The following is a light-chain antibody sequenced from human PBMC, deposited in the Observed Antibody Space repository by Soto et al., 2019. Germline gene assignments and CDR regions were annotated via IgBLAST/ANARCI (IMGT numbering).Light chain of an antibody. V-gene: IGKV1-5*01. Sequence: DIPMTQSPSTLSASVGDRVTITCRASQGISKWLAWYQQKPGKAPKLLIYGASSLENGVPSRFSGSGSGTEFTLTISSLQPDDFAAYVCQQYNSYDMWSFGQGTKVDLK. CDR1: QGISKW. J-gene: IGKJ1*01. CDR2: GAS. CDR3: QQYNSYDMWS.